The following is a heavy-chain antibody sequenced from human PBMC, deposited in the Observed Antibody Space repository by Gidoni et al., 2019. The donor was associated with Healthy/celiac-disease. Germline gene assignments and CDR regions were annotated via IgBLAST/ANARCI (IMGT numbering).Heavy chain of an antibody. CDR2: IKSKTDGGTT. CDR3: TTLSDYDTDFQH. J-gene: IGHJ1*01. V-gene: IGHV3-15*07. CDR1: GSTFSNAW. Sequence: EVQLVESGGGLVKPGGSLRLSCAASGSTFSNAWMNWVRQAPGKGLEWVGRIKSKTDGGTTDYAAPVKGRFTISRDDSKNTLYLQMNSLKTEDTAVYYCTTLSDYDTDFQHWGQGTLVTVSS. D-gene: IGHD3-22*01.